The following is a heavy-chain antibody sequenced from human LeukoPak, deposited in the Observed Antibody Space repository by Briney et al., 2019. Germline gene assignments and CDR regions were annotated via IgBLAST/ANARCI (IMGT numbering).Heavy chain of an antibody. V-gene: IGHV3-74*01. CDR1: GFTFSSYW. CDR3: ARATTDFWSGYYNYFDY. J-gene: IGHJ4*02. CDR2: INSDGSST. Sequence: GGSLRLSCAASGFTFSSYWMHWVRQAPGKGLVWVSRINSDGSSTSYADSVKGRFTISRDNAKNTLYLQMNSLRAEDTAVYYCARATTDFWSGYYNYFDYWGQGTLVTVSS. D-gene: IGHD3-3*01.